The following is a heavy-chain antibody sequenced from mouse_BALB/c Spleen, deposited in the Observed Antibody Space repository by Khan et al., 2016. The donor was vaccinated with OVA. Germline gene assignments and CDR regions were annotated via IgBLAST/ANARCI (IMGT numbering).Heavy chain of an antibody. J-gene: IGHJ3*01. Sequence: QVQLKQSGPGLVQPSQSLSITCTVSGFSLTNYGVHWVRQSPGKGLEWLGVIWSGGTTDYHAAFISRLSICKDNSKSQVFFKMNSLQPNDTAMYYCARNYDFDEGLAYWGQGTLVTVSA. CDR1: GFSLTNYG. CDR3: ARNYDFDEGLAY. CDR2: IWSGGTT. V-gene: IGHV2-2*02. D-gene: IGHD2-4*01.